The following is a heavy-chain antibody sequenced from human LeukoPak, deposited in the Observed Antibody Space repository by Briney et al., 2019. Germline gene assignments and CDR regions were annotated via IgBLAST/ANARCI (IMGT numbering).Heavy chain of an antibody. V-gene: IGHV3-48*02. Sequence: GGSLRLSCAASGFTFSSYSMNRVRQAPGKVLEWVSYISSSSDTIYYADSVRGRFTISRDNAKNSLYLLMNSLRDEDTAVYYCVRDRYYDSMWGAEYFQHWGQGTLVTVSS. J-gene: IGHJ1*01. CDR1: GFTFSSYS. CDR2: ISSSSDTI. CDR3: VRDRYYDSMWGAEYFQH. D-gene: IGHD3-22*01.